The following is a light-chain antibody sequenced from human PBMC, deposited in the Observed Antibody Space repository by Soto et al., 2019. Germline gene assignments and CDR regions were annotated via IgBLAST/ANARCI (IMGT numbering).Light chain of an antibody. CDR3: QQRIHWPGT. Sequence: EIVLTQSPATLSFSPGERATLSCRASQSLRNYLAWYQQKPGQSPRLLIYDASNRASGVPARFTGGGSGTDFNLIISSLEPEDFAVYYCQQRIHWPGTFGPGTKVDIK. V-gene: IGKV3-11*01. CDR2: DAS. CDR1: QSLRNY. J-gene: IGKJ3*01.